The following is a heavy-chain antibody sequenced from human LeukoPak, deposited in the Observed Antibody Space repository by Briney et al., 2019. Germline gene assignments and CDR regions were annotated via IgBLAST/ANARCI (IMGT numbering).Heavy chain of an antibody. CDR1: GGSFSSGSYY. CDR3: ARHGPDGSGGHYPFDY. Sequence: SETLSLTCTVSGGSFSSGSYYWGWIRQSPGKGLEWIGTIYYSGSTHYNPSLKSRVTMSLDTSKSQFSLRLSSVTAADTAVYYCARHGPDGSGGHYPFDYWGQGTLVTVSS. D-gene: IGHD3-10*01. J-gene: IGHJ4*02. CDR2: IYYSGST. V-gene: IGHV4-39*01.